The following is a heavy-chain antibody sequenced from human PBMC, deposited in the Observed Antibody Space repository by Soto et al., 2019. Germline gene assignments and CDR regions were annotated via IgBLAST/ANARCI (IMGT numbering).Heavy chain of an antibody. CDR2: IIPIFGTA. CDR3: ARDSRTTVTPRMYYYYDGMDD. V-gene: IGHV1-69*01. D-gene: IGHD4-17*01. Sequence: QVQLVQSGAEVKKPGSSVKVSCKASGGTFSSYAISWVRQAPGQGLEWMGGIIPIFGTANYAQKFQGRVTITADDSTSTAYMELSSLRSEDTAGYYCARDSRTTVTPRMYYYYDGMDDWGQGTTVTVSS. CDR1: GGTFSSYA. J-gene: IGHJ6*02.